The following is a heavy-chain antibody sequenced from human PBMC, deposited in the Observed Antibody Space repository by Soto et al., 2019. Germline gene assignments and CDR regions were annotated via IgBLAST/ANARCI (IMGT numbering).Heavy chain of an antibody. D-gene: IGHD5-18*01. CDR3: ATVRIQLWFFDY. J-gene: IGHJ4*02. V-gene: IGHV1-24*01. CDR1: GYTLTELS. CDR2: FDPEDGET. Sequence: GASVKVSCKVSGYTLTELSMHCVLQAPGKWLEWMGGFDPEDGETIYAQKFQGRVTMTEDTSTDTAYMELSSLRSEDTAVYYCATVRIQLWFFDYWGQGTLVTVSS.